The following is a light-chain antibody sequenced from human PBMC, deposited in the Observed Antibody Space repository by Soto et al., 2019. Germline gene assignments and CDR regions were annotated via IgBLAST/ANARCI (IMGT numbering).Light chain of an antibody. J-gene: IGLJ1*01. CDR3: SSYTSSSTLEGV. Sequence: QSALTQPVSVFVSPGQSITISCTGTSSDVGGYNYVSLYQQHPGKAPKLMIFDVSNRPSGVSNRFSGSKSGNTASLTISGLQAEEEADYYCSSYTSSSTLEGVFGTGTKVTVL. V-gene: IGLV2-14*01. CDR2: DVS. CDR1: SSDVGGYNY.